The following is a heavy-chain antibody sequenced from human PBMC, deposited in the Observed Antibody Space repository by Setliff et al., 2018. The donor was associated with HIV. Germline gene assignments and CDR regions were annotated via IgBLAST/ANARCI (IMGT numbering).Heavy chain of an antibody. CDR1: GGSISSFNW. Sequence: SETLSLTCDVSGGSISSFNWWSWVRQSPGKGLEWIGEIYHTGSTNYSPSLKSRVTISVDKSKNQFSLRLSSVTAADAAVYYCARGAYCGGASCSLTRFDPWGQGTLVTVSS. CDR3: ARGAYCGGASCSLTRFDP. J-gene: IGHJ5*02. V-gene: IGHV4-4*02. CDR2: IYHTGST. D-gene: IGHD2-15*01.